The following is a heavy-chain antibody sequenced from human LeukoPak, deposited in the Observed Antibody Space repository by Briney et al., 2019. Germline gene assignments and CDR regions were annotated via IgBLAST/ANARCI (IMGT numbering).Heavy chain of an antibody. CDR2: ISGGGGHT. D-gene: IGHD3-3*01. J-gene: IGHJ4*02. V-gene: IGHV3-23*01. CDR1: GFTFGSHA. Sequence: GGSLRLSCAASGFTFGSHAMSWVRQAPGKGLEWVSAISGGGGHTYYPDSVKGRFTISRDNSKNTLYLQMNSLRVEDTAVYYCAKDGIFGVVLDYFDYWGQGTLVTVSS. CDR3: AKDGIFGVVLDYFDY.